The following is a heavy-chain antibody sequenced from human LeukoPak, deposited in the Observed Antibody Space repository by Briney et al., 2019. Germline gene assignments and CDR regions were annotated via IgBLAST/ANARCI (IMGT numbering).Heavy chain of an antibody. J-gene: IGHJ4*02. Sequence: GASVKVSCKASGGTFSSYAISWVRQAPGQGLEWMGGIIPIFGTANYAQKFQGRVTMTRDTSTSTVYMELSSLRSEDTAVYYCARGGVQFYWGQGTLVTVSS. CDR3: ARGGVQFY. D-gene: IGHD3-3*01. CDR2: IIPIFGTA. CDR1: GGTFSSYA. V-gene: IGHV1-69*05.